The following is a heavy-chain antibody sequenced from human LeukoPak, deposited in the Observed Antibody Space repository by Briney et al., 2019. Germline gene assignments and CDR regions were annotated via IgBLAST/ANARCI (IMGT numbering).Heavy chain of an antibody. V-gene: IGHV4-38-2*01. D-gene: IGHD3-16*02. CDR2: IYHTGST. CDR1: GYSITSGYY. J-gene: IGHJ4*02. CDR3: ARDKDDYVWGTYRW. Sequence: SETLSLTCAVSGYSITSGYYWGSVRQDPGKGLEWIGSIYHTGSTDYNPSLKSRLTISVDMSKNQFSLNLRSVTAADTAVYYCARDKDDYVWGTYRWWGQGMLVTVSS.